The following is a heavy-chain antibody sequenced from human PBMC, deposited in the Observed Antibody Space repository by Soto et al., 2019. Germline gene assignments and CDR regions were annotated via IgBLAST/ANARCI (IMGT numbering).Heavy chain of an antibody. D-gene: IGHD6-19*01. CDR3: TRGGIAVAGTFDY. J-gene: IGHJ4*02. Sequence: GGSLRLSCAASGFTFSSYAMHWVRQAPGKGLEWVAVISYDGSNKYYADSVKGRFTISRDNSKNTLYLQMNSLRAEDTAVYYCTRGGIAVAGTFDYWGQGTLVTVSS. CDR2: ISYDGSNK. CDR1: GFTFSSYA. V-gene: IGHV3-30-3*01.